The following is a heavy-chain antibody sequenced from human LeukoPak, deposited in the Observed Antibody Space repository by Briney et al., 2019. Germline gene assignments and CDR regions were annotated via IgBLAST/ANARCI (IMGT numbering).Heavy chain of an antibody. J-gene: IGHJ4*02. CDR3: ARQLGYCSSTSCYADKVDY. Sequence: SETLSLTCTVSGGSVSSGSYYWSWIRQPPGKGLEWIGYIYYSGSTNYNPSLKSRVTISVDTSKNQFSLKLSSVTAAETAVYYCARQLGYCSSTSCYADKVDYWGQGTLVTVSS. V-gene: IGHV4-61*01. CDR1: GGSVSSGSYY. CDR2: IYYSGST. D-gene: IGHD2-2*01.